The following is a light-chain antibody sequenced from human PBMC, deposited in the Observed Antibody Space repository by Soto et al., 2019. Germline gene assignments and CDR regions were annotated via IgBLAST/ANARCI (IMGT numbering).Light chain of an antibody. Sequence: EIVMTQSPAILSVSPWDRATLSCRAGQSVSNNLAWYQQKPGQTPRLVIYGASNRATGVPARFSGSGSGTDFTLTISSLQSEGFAVYYCLQYDDWHRTFGQGTKVDIK. CDR2: GAS. CDR1: QSVSNN. J-gene: IGKJ1*01. CDR3: LQYDDWHRT. V-gene: IGKV3-15*01.